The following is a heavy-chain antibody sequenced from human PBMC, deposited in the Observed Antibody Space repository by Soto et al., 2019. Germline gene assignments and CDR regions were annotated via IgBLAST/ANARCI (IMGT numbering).Heavy chain of an antibody. J-gene: IGHJ6*02. CDR2: IIPIFGTA. D-gene: IGHD2-8*01. CDR3: ASGMLSYYGMDV. Sequence: GASVKVSCKASGGTFSSYAISWVRQAPGQGLEWMGGIIPIFGTANYAQKFQGRVTITADTSTSTAYMELSSLRSEDTAVYYCASGMLSYYGMDVWGQGTTVTVSS. CDR1: GGTFSSYA. V-gene: IGHV1-69*06.